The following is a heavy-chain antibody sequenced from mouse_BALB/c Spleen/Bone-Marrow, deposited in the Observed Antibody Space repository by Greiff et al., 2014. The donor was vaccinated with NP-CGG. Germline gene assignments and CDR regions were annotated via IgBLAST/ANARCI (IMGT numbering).Heavy chain of an antibody. CDR3: AREYEYFDV. CDR1: GFTFTDYY. V-gene: IGHV7-3*02. CDR2: IRNKASGYTT. D-gene: IGHD2-3*01. Sequence: EVKLVESGGGLVQPGGSLRLSCATSGFTFTDYYMSWVRQPPGKVLEWLGFIRNKASGYTTDYSASVKGRFTISRDNSQSILYLQMNTLRAEDSATYYCAREYEYFDVWGAGTTVTVSS. J-gene: IGHJ1*01.